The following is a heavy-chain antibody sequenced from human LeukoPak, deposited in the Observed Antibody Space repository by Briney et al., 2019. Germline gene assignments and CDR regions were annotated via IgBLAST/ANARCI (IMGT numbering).Heavy chain of an antibody. Sequence: ASVKVSCKASGYTFSSYDINWVRQAAGQGLEWMGWMNPNSGNTGYAQKLQGRVTMTRNTSITTAYMELSSLRFEDTAVYYCARGPYRRLDYWGLGTLVTVSS. V-gene: IGHV1-8*01. D-gene: IGHD3-16*02. CDR2: MNPNSGNT. CDR3: ARGPYRRLDY. J-gene: IGHJ4*02. CDR1: GYTFSSYD.